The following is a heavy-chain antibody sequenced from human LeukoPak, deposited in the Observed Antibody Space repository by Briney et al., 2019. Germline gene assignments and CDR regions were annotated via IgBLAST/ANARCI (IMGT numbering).Heavy chain of an antibody. CDR2: IYSGGST. Sequence: GGSLRLSCAASGFTVSRKYMSWLRQAPGKGLEWVSVIYSGGSTYYADSVKGRFTISRDNSKNTLYLQMNSLRAEDTAVYYCARVSSSSWYAVDYWGQGTLVTVSS. J-gene: IGHJ4*02. D-gene: IGHD6-13*01. V-gene: IGHV3-53*01. CDR3: ARVSSSSWYAVDY. CDR1: GFTVSRKY.